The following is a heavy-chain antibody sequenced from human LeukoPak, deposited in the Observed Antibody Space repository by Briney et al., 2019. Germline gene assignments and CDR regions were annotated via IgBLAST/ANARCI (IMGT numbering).Heavy chain of an antibody. CDR2: ISGTSVTT. J-gene: IGHJ4*02. CDR3: SSTSMVRGLITPFDY. V-gene: IGHV3-23*01. CDR1: GPILSNHS. D-gene: IGHD3-10*01. Sequence: GGSMSPSCAASGPILSNHSTSWVRQPPGKGLEWVSLISGTSVTTYYAASVKGRFTISRNTSKDTLYLQMNSPRAQTTAVYYCSSTSMVRGLITPFDYRGQGTLVTVAS.